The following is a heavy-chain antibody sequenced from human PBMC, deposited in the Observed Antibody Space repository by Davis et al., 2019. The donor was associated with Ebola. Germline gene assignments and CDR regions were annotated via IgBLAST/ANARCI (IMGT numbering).Heavy chain of an antibody. V-gene: IGHV3-74*01. CDR1: GFSFSANW. CDR2: IHSGGGVT. Sequence: PGGSLRLSCVASGFSFSANWMHWVRQGPGKGLDWVSAIHSGGGVTTYADSVKGRFTISRDNANYTLYLQMNSLRAEDTAVYYCAKTGSYWGNWFDPWGQGTLVTVSS. CDR3: AKTGSYWGNWFDP. J-gene: IGHJ5*02. D-gene: IGHD1-26*01.